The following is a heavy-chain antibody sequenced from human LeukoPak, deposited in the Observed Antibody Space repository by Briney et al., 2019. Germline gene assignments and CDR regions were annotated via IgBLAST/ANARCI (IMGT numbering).Heavy chain of an antibody. CDR3: ARDRQVPAVVDY. CDR1: GFTLSDWY. CDR2: ICSSGNTI. D-gene: IGHD2-2*01. V-gene: IGHV3-11*01. Sequence: GGSLRLSCAVSGFTLSDWYMSWIRQAPGKGLEWVSFICSSGNTIYYADSVKGRFTISRDHANNSLFLQMNSLRAEDTAVYYCARDRQVPAVVDYWGQGTLVAVSP. J-gene: IGHJ4*02.